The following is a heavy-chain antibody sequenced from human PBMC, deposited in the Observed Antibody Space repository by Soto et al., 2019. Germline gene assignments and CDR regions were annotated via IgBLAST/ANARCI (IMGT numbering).Heavy chain of an antibody. V-gene: IGHV3-23*01. CDR2: IGDSGAST. Sequence: EVLLLESGGGLVQPGGSLRLSCEASGFSFSSFAMNWVRQAPGKGLEWVSAIGDSGASTYYADSVKGRFTISRDNSRNTLYLQPTSPRAEDTAVDYCAKVVELDVWGNGTTVTVSS. D-gene: IGHD2-15*01. CDR1: GFSFSSFA. CDR3: AKVVELDV. J-gene: IGHJ6*04.